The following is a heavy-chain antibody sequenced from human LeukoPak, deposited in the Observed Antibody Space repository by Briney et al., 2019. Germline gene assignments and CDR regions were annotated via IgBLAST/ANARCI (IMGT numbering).Heavy chain of an antibody. CDR1: GFTFSSNA. Sequence: GGSLRLSCAASGFTFSSNAMAWVRQAPGKGLEWVSSLRGNDETFYADSVKGRFTLSRDDSRNTVYLQLNNLRVEDTAIYYCARASWVSDPDAVRWGQGTQVTVSS. CDR2: LRGNDET. J-gene: IGHJ4*02. V-gene: IGHV3-23*01. D-gene: IGHD3-10*01. CDR3: ARASWVSDPDAVR.